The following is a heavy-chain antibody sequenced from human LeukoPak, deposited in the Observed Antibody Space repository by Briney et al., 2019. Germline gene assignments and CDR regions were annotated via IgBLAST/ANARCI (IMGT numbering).Heavy chain of an antibody. V-gene: IGHV3-7*01. D-gene: IGHD3-22*01. Sequence: PGGSLRLSCAASGLAFSYYWMSWVRQAPGKGLEWVANIKEDGSEKHYVDSVKGRFTVSRDKVKNSLYLQMNSLRAEDTAVYYCAVYYSSGPIAYWGQGTLVTVSS. CDR2: IKEDGSEK. CDR3: AVYYSSGPIAY. J-gene: IGHJ4*02. CDR1: GLAFSYYW.